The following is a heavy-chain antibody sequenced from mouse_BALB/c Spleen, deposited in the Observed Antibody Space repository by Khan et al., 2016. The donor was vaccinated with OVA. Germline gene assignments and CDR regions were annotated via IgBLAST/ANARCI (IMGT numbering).Heavy chain of an antibody. CDR1: GYPLTSYW. V-gene: IGHV1-69*02. J-gene: IGHJ3*01. Sequence: QVQLQQPGAELVRPGASVKLSCKASGYPLTSYWLHWVKQRPGQGLKWIGEIDPSDSYANYNQKFKGKATVTVDKSSNTTYMQRSSLTTEVSSVDYCGRSFLYGSSTWFAYWGQGTLVTVSA. CDR3: GRSFLYGSSTWFAY. D-gene: IGHD1-1*01. CDR2: IDPSDSYA.